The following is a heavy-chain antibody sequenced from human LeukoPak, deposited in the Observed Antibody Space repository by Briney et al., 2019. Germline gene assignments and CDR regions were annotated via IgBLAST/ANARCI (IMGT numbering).Heavy chain of an antibody. D-gene: IGHD6-13*01. CDR2: ISSSSSYI. J-gene: IGHJ4*02. CDR3: ARDLDSSSWYRGLFDY. CDR1: GFTFSSYS. Sequence: TGGSLRLSCAASGFTFSSYSMNWVRQALGKGLEWVSSISSSSSYIYYADSVKGRFTISRDNAKNSLYLQMNSLRAEDTAVYYCARDLDSSSWYRGLFDYWGQGTLVTVSS. V-gene: IGHV3-21*01.